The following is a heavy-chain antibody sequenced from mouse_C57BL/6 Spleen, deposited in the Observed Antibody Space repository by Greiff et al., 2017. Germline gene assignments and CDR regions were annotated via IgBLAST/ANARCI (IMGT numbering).Heavy chain of an antibody. CDR2: IYPGDGYP. J-gene: IGHJ2*01. V-gene: IGHV1-82*01. D-gene: IGHD2-3*01. Sequence: VKLQASGPELVKPGASVQISCKASGYAFSSSWMHWVKQRPGKGLEWIGRIYPGDGYPNYNGKFKGKATLTADKSSSTSYMQLSSLTSEDSEVYVCARYRDGYYVGVYFDYWGQGTTLTVSS. CDR1: GYAFSSSW. CDR3: ARYRDGYYVGVYFDY.